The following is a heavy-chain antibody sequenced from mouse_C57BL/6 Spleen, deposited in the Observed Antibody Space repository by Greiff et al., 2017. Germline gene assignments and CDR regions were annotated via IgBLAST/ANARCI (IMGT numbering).Heavy chain of an antibody. CDR2: INPKNGGT. CDR1: GYTFTDYY. Sequence: VQLQQSGPELVKPGASVKISCKASGYTFTDYYMNWVKQSHGKSLEWIGDINPKNGGTSYNQKFKGKATLTVDNSASTAYMELRSLTSEDSAVYYCARGYYSNYYYAMDYWGQGTSVTVSS. J-gene: IGHJ4*01. CDR3: ARGYYSNYYYAMDY. V-gene: IGHV1-26*01. D-gene: IGHD2-5*01.